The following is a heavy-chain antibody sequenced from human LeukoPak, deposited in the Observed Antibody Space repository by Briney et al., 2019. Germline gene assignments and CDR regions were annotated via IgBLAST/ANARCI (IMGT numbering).Heavy chain of an antibody. CDR1: GGSISRYY. V-gene: IGHV4-4*09. D-gene: IGHD6-13*01. CDR2: IYTSGST. J-gene: IGHJ4*02. Sequence: SETLSLTCTVSGGSISRYYWSWIRQPPGKGLEWIGYIYTSGSTNYNPSLKSRVTISVDTSKNQFSLKLSSVTAADTAVYYCARHGEDSSSWYDPFDYWGQGTLVTVSS. CDR3: ARHGEDSSSWYDPFDY.